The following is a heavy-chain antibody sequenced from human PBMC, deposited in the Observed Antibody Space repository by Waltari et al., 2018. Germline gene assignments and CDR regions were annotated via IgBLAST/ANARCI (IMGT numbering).Heavy chain of an antibody. Sequence: EVRLVQSGAEVKKPGESLKISCKGSGDKFSPYWLGWVRQMPGKGLEWMGIIYVGDSETRYSPSFRGQVTMSADKSITTAYLQWSSLKASDTAMYYCARREHDYDYVGGSYRRVIDTFDIWGQGTRVTVSS. J-gene: IGHJ3*02. CDR3: ARREHDYDYVGGSYRRVIDTFDI. V-gene: IGHV5-51*03. D-gene: IGHD3-16*02. CDR1: GDKFSPYW. CDR2: IYVGDSET.